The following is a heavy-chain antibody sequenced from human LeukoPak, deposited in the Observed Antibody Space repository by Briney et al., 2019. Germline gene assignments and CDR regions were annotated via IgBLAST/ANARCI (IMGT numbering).Heavy chain of an antibody. J-gene: IGHJ4*02. Sequence: GGSPRLSCSVSGFTFSTYVMHGVRQAPGKGLEYVSAISSNGDNTYYADSVKGRFTISRDNSKNTLYLQMSSLRADDTAVYYCVRGTGYWGQGTLVTVSS. CDR1: GFTFSTYV. V-gene: IGHV3-64D*06. CDR3: VRGTGY. CDR2: ISSNGDNT.